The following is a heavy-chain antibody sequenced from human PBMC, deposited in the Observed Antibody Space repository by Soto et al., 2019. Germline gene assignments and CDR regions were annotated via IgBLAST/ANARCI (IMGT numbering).Heavy chain of an antibody. Sequence: QVQLQQWGAGLLKPSETLSLTCGVNGGSFSGFSWIWIRQPPGKGLEWIGEINHSGGTKYNPSLTSRVSISVDSSQSQFSLTLTSVTSADTAVYYCARGSMIFGVVALSNWFDPWGQGSLVTVSS. CDR3: ARGSMIFGVVALSNWFDP. CDR2: INHSGGT. CDR1: GGSFSGFS. D-gene: IGHD3-3*01. J-gene: IGHJ5*02. V-gene: IGHV4-34*01.